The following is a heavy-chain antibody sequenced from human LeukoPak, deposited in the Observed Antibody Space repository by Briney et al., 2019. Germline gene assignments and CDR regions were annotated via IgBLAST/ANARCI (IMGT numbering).Heavy chain of an antibody. CDR2: IKQDGSEK. V-gene: IGHV3-7*05. Sequence: GGSLRLSCAASGFIFSSYWMTWVRQAPGKGLEWVANIKQDGSEKYYVDSVKGRFTISRDNAKDSLYLQMNSLRAEDTAVYYCARGGGLDIWGQGTMVTVSS. J-gene: IGHJ3*02. CDR1: GFIFSSYW. CDR3: ARGGGLDI.